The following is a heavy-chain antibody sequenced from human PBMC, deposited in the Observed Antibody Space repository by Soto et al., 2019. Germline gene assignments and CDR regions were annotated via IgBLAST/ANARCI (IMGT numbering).Heavy chain of an antibody. D-gene: IGHD1-26*01. V-gene: IGHV2-70*04. CDR1: GFSLRTPGMR. Sequence: SGPTLVNPTQTLTLTCTVAGFSLRTPGMRTSWLRQPPGKALEWLGRVDWNDDTFYDTSLTTRLTISKENSKNRVVLTLTNVDPVDTATYFCARMKLLGPYYFDFWGQGALVTVSS. J-gene: IGHJ4*02. CDR2: VDWNDDT. CDR3: ARMKLLGPYYFDF.